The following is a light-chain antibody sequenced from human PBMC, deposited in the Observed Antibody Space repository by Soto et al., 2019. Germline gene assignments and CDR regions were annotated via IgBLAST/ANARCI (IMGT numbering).Light chain of an antibody. CDR2: DAS. Sequence: EIVLTQSPATLSLSPGERATLSCRASQSVSIHLAWYQQKPGQAPRLLMYDASKRATGIPARFSGSGSGTDFTLTISSLEPEDFAVYYCQQYGTSPYTFGQGNKLEIK. CDR3: QQYGTSPYT. V-gene: IGKV3-11*01. J-gene: IGKJ2*01. CDR1: QSVSIH.